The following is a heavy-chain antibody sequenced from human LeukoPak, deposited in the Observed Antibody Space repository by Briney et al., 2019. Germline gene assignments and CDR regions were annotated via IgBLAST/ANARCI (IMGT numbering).Heavy chain of an antibody. V-gene: IGHV4-59*05. CDR3: ARLDVAPIWFGELLHNWFDP. CDR1: GGSINSYY. J-gene: IGHJ5*02. CDR2: ICYSGST. D-gene: IGHD3-10*01. Sequence: SETLSLTCTVSGGSINSYYWSWIRQPPGKGLEWIGSICYSGSTYYNPSLKSRVTISVDTSKNQFSLKLSSVTAADTAVYYCARLDVAPIWFGELLHNWFDPWGQGTLVTVSS.